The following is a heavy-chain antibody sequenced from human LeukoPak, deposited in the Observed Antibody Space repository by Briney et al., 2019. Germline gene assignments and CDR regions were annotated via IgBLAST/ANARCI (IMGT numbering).Heavy chain of an antibody. CDR3: ARGGSGYSYGKIDS. CDR1: GFTFSSYA. CDR2: IKQDGSET. D-gene: IGHD5-18*01. J-gene: IGHJ4*02. Sequence: WGSLRLSCAASGFTFSSYAMSWVRQAPGKGLEWVANIKQDGSETYYVDSVKGRFTISRDNAKNSLYLQMNSLRDEDTAVYYCARGGSGYSYGKIDSWGQGILVTVSS. V-gene: IGHV3-7*01.